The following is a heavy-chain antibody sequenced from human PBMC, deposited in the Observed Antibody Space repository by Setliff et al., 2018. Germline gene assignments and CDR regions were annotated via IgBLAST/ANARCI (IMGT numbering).Heavy chain of an antibody. CDR3: ARRGWGSSSGDCYSPKGCYYYYMDV. J-gene: IGHJ6*03. Sequence: PGESLKISCRGSGYTFSDYWIGWVRQMPGKGLEWMGIIDPADSDTTYSPPLQGQVTISADKSIGTAYLQWSSLKASDTAIYYCARRGWGSSSGDCYSPKGCYYYYMDVWGKGTTVTVSS. CDR1: GYTFSDYW. V-gene: IGHV5-51*01. D-gene: IGHD2-21*02. CDR2: IDPADSDT.